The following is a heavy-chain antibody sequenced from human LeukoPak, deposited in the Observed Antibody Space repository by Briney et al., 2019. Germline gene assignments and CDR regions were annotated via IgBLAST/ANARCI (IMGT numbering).Heavy chain of an antibody. Sequence: PGGSLRLSCAASGFTVSSNYMTWVRQAPGKGLEWVSVLYSGGSTYYADSVKGRFTISRDNSKNTLYLQMNGLRGEDTAIYYCARDGPIEGATLFDFWGQGTLVTVS. CDR1: GFTVSSNY. J-gene: IGHJ4*02. CDR3: ARDGPIEGATLFDF. V-gene: IGHV3-66*01. CDR2: LYSGGST. D-gene: IGHD1-26*01.